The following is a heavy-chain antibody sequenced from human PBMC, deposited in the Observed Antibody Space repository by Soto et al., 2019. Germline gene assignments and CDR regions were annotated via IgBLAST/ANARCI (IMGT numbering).Heavy chain of an antibody. V-gene: IGHV4-39*02. D-gene: IGHD2-2*03. J-gene: IGHJ4*02. CDR1: GGSISSSSYY. CDR3: AREGNLGRWIQPLDS. Sequence: SETLSLTCTVSGGSISSSSYYWGWIRQPPGKGLEWIGNIYYSGSTYYSPSLKSRVTISVDTSKNHFSLKLSSVTAADTAVYFCAREGNLGRWIQPLDSWGQGTLVTVSS. CDR2: IYYSGST.